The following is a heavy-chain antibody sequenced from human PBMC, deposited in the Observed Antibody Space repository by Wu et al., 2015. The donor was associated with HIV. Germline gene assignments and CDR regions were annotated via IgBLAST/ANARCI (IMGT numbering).Heavy chain of an antibody. Sequence: QVQLQESGPGLVKPSKTLSLTCTVTGDSIRRYYWSWVRQPPGKGLEWMGYVSDSGSTNYKSSLKSRLTIFLDTSKNQFSLTLRSVTASDTAVYYCARQDRIQALADKPGAFVYWGQGTMISVSS. CDR2: VSDSGST. J-gene: IGHJ4*02. D-gene: IGHD1-14*01. V-gene: IGHV4-59*08. CDR3: ARQDRIQALADKPGAFVY. CDR1: GDSIRRYY.